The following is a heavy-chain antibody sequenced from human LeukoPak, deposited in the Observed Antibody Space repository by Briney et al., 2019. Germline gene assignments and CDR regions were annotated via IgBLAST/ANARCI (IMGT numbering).Heavy chain of an antibody. D-gene: IGHD3-10*01. J-gene: IGHJ4*02. CDR1: GYTFTGYY. V-gene: IGHV1-2*01. CDR3: ARDTTMVRGVIKRARFDY. CDR2: INPNSGGT. Sequence: ASVKVSCKASGYTFTGYYMHWVRQAPGQGLEWMGRINPNSGGTNYAQKFQGRVTSTRDTSISTAYMELSRLRSDDTAVYYCARDTTMVRGVIKRARFDYWGQGTLVTVSS.